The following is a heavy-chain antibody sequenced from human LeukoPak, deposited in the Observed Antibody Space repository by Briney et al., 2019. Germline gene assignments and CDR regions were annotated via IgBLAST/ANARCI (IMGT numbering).Heavy chain of an antibody. Sequence: GGSLRLSCAASGFTFSDYYMSWIRQAPGKGLEWVSYISSSGSSIYYADSVKGRFTISRDNAKNSLYLQMNSLRAEDTALYYCARGYDILTGYYFDYWGQGALVTVSS. D-gene: IGHD3-9*01. CDR1: GFTFSDYY. J-gene: IGHJ4*02. V-gene: IGHV3-11*01. CDR2: ISSSGSSI. CDR3: ARGYDILTGYYFDY.